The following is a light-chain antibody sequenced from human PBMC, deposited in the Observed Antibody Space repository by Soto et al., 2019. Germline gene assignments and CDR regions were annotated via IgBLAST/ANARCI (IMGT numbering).Light chain of an antibody. J-gene: IGLJ2*01. CDR3: QSYDSRLSGVV. V-gene: IGLV1-40*01. CDR1: SSNIGAGYD. Sequence: QSVLTQPPSVSEAPGQRVTISCTGSSSNIGAGYDVHWYQQLPGTAPKLLIYGDSNRPSGVPDRFSGSKSGTSASLAITGLQAEDEADYYCQSYDSRLSGVVFGGGTKLTVL. CDR2: GDS.